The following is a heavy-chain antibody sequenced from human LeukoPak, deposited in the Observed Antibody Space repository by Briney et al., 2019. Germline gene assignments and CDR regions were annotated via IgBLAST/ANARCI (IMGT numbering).Heavy chain of an antibody. CDR2: ISSNGGST. CDR3: ARDRNGGPLAS. D-gene: IGHD3-16*01. CDR1: GFTFSSYA. V-gene: IGHV3-64*01. J-gene: IGHJ2*01. Sequence: PGGSLRLSCAASGFTFSSYAMHWVRQAPGKGLEYVSAISSNGGSTYYANSVKGRFTTSRDNSKNTLYLQMGSLRAEDMAVYYCARDRNGGPLASWGRGTLVTVSS.